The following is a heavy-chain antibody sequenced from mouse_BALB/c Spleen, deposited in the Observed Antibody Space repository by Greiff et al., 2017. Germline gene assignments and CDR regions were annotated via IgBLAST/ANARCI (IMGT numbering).Heavy chain of an antibody. Sequence: VQLQQSGAELVKPGASVKLSCTASGFNIKDTYMHWVKQRPDQGLEWIGRIDPANGNTKYDPKFQGKATITADTSSNTAYLQLSSLTSEDTAVYDCARLDGYDEDYYAMDYWGQGTSVTVSS. CDR2: IDPANGNT. V-gene: IGHV14-3*02. J-gene: IGHJ4*01. CDR3: ARLDGYDEDYYAMDY. D-gene: IGHD2-2*01. CDR1: GFNIKDTY.